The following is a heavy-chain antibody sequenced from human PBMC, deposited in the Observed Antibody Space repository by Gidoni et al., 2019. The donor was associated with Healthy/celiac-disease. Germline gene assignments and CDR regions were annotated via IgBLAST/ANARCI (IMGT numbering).Heavy chain of an antibody. CDR1: GFTVSINY. CDR2: SYSGGST. D-gene: IGHD6-19*01. Sequence: EVQLVEAGGGLVQPGGSLRLSCAASGFTVSINYMSWVRQAPGKGLGWVSVSYSGGSTYYADSVKGRFTISRDNSKNTLYLQMNSLRAEDTAVYYCARDVAVAEYYFDYWGQGTLVTVSS. V-gene: IGHV3-66*01. CDR3: ARDVAVAEYYFDY. J-gene: IGHJ4*02.